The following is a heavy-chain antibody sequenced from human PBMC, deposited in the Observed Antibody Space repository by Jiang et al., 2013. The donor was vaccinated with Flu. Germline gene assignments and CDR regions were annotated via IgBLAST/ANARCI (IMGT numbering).Heavy chain of an antibody. V-gene: IGHV1-18*01. CDR1: GYTFTSYG. D-gene: IGHD1-26*01. Sequence: SVKVSCKASGYTFTSYGISWVRQAPGQGLEWMGWISAYNGNTNYAQRLQGRVTMTTDTSTSTAYMELRSLRSDDTAVYYCAREALSRDSGENNLDYWGQGTLVTVSS. CDR3: AREALSRDSGENNLDY. CDR2: ISAYNGNT. J-gene: IGHJ4*02.